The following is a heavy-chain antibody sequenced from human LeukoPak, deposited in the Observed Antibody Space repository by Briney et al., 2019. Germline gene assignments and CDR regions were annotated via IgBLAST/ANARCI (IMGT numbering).Heavy chain of an antibody. CDR2: ISYDGTKQ. J-gene: IGHJ4*02. CDR3: ARDHYFDISGYLDY. Sequence: RGSLRLSCEGSGFTFSINAMHWVRQAPGKGLEWLAVISYDGTKQYFADSVKGRFTISRDNVKNSLYLEVNSLRVEDSAVYYCARDHYFDISGYLDYWGQGTPVTVSS. D-gene: IGHD3-22*01. CDR1: GFTFSINA. V-gene: IGHV3-30-3*01.